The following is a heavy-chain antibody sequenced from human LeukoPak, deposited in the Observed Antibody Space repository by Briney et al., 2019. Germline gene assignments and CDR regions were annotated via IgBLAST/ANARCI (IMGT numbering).Heavy chain of an antibody. J-gene: IGHJ3*02. V-gene: IGHV4-59*01. D-gene: IGHD3-3*01. CDR1: GGSISSYY. CDR3: ARDQYDFWSGYYGGLAFDI. CDR2: IYYSGST. Sequence: SETLSLTCTVSGGSISSYYWSWIRQPPGKGLEWIGYIYYSGSTNYNPSLKSRVTISVDTSKNQFSLKLSSVTAADTAVYYCARDQYDFWSGYYGGLAFDIWGQGTMVTVSS.